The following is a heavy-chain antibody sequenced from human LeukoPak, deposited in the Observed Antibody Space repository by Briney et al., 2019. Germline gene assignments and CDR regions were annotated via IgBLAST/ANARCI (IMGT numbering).Heavy chain of an antibody. V-gene: IGHV1/OR15-3*02. Sequence: GASVKVSCRASGYTFTDYFMNWMRQAPGQRLEWMGWINAGNGNTKYSQKLQGRVTITRDTSSSTVYMELSSLRSEDTAVYYCARDYGGNSEDAFDIWGQGTMVTVSS. J-gene: IGHJ3*02. CDR3: ARDYGGNSEDAFDI. D-gene: IGHD4-23*01. CDR1: GYTFTDYF. CDR2: INAGNGNT.